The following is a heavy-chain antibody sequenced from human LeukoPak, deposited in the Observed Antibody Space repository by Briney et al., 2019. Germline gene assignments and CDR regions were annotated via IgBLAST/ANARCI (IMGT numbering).Heavy chain of an antibody. CDR1: GGSFSGYY. CDR2: INHSGST. D-gene: IGHD6-19*01. V-gene: IGHV4-34*01. J-gene: IGHJ4*02. Sequence: PSETLSLTCAVYGGSFSGYYWSWIRQPPGKGLEWIGEINHSGSTNYNPSLKSRVTISVDTSKNQFSLKLSSVTAADTAVYYCAREPGSGWYGGTRREFDSWGQGTLVTVSS. CDR3: AREPGSGWYGGTRREFDS.